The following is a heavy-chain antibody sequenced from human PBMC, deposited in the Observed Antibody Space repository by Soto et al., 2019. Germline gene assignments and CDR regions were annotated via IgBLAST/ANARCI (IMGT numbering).Heavy chain of an antibody. J-gene: IGHJ4*02. Sequence: GGSLRLSCAASGFTFSTYAMSWVRQAPGKGLEWVSGISGGGANTYYADSVKGRFTISRDNSKNTVYLQMNSLRAEDTAVYYCAKDRVGATSAYFDYWGQGTLVTVSS. CDR2: ISGGGANT. CDR3: AKDRVGATSAYFDY. V-gene: IGHV3-23*01. D-gene: IGHD1-26*01. CDR1: GFTFSTYA.